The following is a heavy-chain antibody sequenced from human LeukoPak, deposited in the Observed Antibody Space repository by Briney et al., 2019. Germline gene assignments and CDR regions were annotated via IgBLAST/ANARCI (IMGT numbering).Heavy chain of an antibody. D-gene: IGHD6-19*01. CDR1: GGSFSGYY. Sequence: PSETLSLTCAVYGGSFSGYYWSCIRQPPGKGLEWIGEINHSGSTNYNPSLKSRVTISVDTSKNQFSLKLSSVTAADTAVYYCARGHDLYWLAYWGQGTLVTVSS. J-gene: IGHJ4*02. CDR3: ARGHDLYWLAY. V-gene: IGHV4-34*01. CDR2: INHSGST.